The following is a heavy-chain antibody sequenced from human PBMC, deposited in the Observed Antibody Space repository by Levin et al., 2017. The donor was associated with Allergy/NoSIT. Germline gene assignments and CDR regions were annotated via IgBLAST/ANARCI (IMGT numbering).Heavy chain of an antibody. J-gene: IGHJ4*02. CDR1: GFTFSSYG. V-gene: IGHV3-30*18. D-gene: IGHD2-2*01. CDR2: ISYDGSNK. CDR3: AKDAVGYCSSTSCYPLNFDY. Sequence: GGSLRLSCAASGFTFSSYGMHWVRQAPGKGLEWVAVISYDGSNKYYADSVKGRFTISRDNSKNTLYLQMNSLRAEDTAVYYCAKDAVGYCSSTSCYPLNFDYWGQGTLVTVSS.